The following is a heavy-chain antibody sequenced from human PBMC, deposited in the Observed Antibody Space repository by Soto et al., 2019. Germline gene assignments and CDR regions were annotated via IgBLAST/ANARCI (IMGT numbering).Heavy chain of an antibody. J-gene: IGHJ4*02. D-gene: IGHD2-15*01. CDR1: GYTFTSYY. CDR2: INPSGST. V-gene: IGHV1-46*03. CDR3: ARLYCSGGNCYSIDY. Sequence: GASVKVSCKASGYTFTSYYLHWVRQAPGQGLEWMGIINPSGSTSYAQKFQGRVTMTRDTSTSTVYMELSSLRSEDTAVYYCARLYCSGGNCYSIDYWGQGSLVTVSS.